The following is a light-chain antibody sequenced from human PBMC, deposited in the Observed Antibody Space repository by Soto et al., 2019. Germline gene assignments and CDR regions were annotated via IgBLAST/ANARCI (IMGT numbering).Light chain of an antibody. J-gene: IGLJ1*01. CDR1: SSDIGGYNF. Sequence: QSALTQPASVSGSPGQSITISCTGTSSDIGGYNFVSWYHQHPGKAPKLMIYEVSNRPSGVSDRFSGSKSGNTASLTIPGLQAEDEADYYCSSFRSGTTLFGTGTKV. V-gene: IGLV2-14*01. CDR3: SSFRSGTTL. CDR2: EVS.